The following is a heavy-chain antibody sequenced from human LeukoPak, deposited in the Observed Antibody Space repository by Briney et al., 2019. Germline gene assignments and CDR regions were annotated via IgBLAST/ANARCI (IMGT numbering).Heavy chain of an antibody. CDR2: INHSGST. Sequence: PSETLSLTCTVSGGSISSSSYYWSWIRQPPGKGLEWIGEINHSGSTNYNPSLKSRVTISVDTSKNQFSLKLSSVTAADTAVYYCARRGYCSSTSCYPTQYYYYYMDVWGKGTTVTVSS. V-gene: IGHV4-39*07. CDR1: GGSISSSSYY. J-gene: IGHJ6*03. D-gene: IGHD2-2*01. CDR3: ARRGYCSSTSCYPTQYYYYYMDV.